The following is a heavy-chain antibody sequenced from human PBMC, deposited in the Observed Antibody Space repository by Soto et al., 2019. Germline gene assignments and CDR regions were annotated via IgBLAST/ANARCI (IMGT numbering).Heavy chain of an antibody. J-gene: IGHJ6*03. Sequence: SVKVSCKASGGTFSSYAISWVRQAPGQGLEWMGRIIPILGIANYAQKFQGRVTITADKSTSTAYMELSSVTVADTAFYYCAGGGSIVVATRRLMVVWGKGTTVTVSS. CDR2: IIPILGIA. CDR3: AGGGSIVVATRRLMVV. D-gene: IGHD3-22*01. V-gene: IGHV1-69*04. CDR1: GGTFSSYA.